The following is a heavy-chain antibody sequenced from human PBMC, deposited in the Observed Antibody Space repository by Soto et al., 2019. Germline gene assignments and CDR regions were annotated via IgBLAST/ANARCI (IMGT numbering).Heavy chain of an antibody. CDR3: ARRYGSCFDY. D-gene: IGHD5-18*01. Sequence: QVQLQESGPGLVKPSETLSLTCTVSGGSISSYYWRWIRQPPGKGLEWIGYIYYSGSTNYNPSLTSRVTISVDTSNSQFSLKLSSVTAADTAVHYCARRYGSCFDYWGQGTLVTVSS. CDR1: GGSISSYY. V-gene: IGHV4-59*08. J-gene: IGHJ4*02. CDR2: IYYSGST.